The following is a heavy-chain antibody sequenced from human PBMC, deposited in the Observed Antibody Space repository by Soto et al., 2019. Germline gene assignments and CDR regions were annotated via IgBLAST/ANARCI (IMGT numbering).Heavy chain of an antibody. Sequence: GGSLRLSCAASGFTFSSYSMNWVRQAPGKGLEWVSYISSSSSTIYYADSVKGRFTISRDNAKNSLYLQMNSLRDEDTAVYYCARDGELLWFGELYNWFDPWGQGTLVTVSS. D-gene: IGHD3-10*01. J-gene: IGHJ5*02. V-gene: IGHV3-48*02. CDR2: ISSSSSTI. CDR1: GFTFSSYS. CDR3: ARDGELLWFGELYNWFDP.